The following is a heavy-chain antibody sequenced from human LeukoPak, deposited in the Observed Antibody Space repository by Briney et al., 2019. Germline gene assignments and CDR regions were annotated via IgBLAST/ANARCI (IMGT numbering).Heavy chain of an antibody. CDR2: IYSGGST. J-gene: IGHJ4*02. CDR3: ARDRTPITGSDYFDY. V-gene: IGHV3-66*01. CDR1: GFTVSSNY. D-gene: IGHD1-20*01. Sequence: GGSLRLSCAASGFTVSSNYMSWVRQAPGKGLEWVSVIYSGGSTYYADSVKGRFTISRDNAKNSLYLQMNSLRADDTAVYYCARDRTPITGSDYFDYWGQGTLVTVSS.